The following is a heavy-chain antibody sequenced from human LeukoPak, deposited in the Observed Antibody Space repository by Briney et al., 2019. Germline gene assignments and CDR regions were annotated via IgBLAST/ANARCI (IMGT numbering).Heavy chain of an antibody. CDR3: ARVVVPALMCPGVVLESYDY. J-gene: IGHJ4*02. V-gene: IGHV1-2*02. CDR1: GYTFTGYY. Sequence: GASVKVSCKASGYTFTGYYMHWVRQAPGQGLEWMGWINPNSGGTNYAQEFQGRVTMTRDTSISTAYMELSRLRSDDTAVYYCARVVVPALMCPGVVLESYDYGGKEPLVPVSS. CDR2: INPNSGGT. D-gene: IGHD2-2*01.